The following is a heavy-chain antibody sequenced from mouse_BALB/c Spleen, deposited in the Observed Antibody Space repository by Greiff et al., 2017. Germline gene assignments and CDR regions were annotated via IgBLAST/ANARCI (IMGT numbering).Heavy chain of an antibody. CDR2: ISSGGST. D-gene: IGHD2-1*01. CDR3: ARGVGGNFGTPFAY. Sequence: EVHLVESGGGLVKPGGSLKLSCAASGFTFSSYAMSWVRQTPEKRLEWVASISSGGSTYYPDSVKGRFTISRDNARNILYLQMSSLRSEDTAMYYCARGVGGNFGTPFAYWGQGTLVTVSA. J-gene: IGHJ3*01. V-gene: IGHV5-6-5*01. CDR1: GFTFSSYA.